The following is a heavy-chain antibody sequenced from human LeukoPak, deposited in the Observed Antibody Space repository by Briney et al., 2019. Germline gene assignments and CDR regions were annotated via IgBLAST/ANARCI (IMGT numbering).Heavy chain of an antibody. D-gene: IGHD6-19*01. J-gene: IGHJ4*02. CDR3: ASGDMNGWYFDR. CDR1: AFIFHDHG. CDR2: INWDGTST. V-gene: IGHV3-20*04. Sequence: PGGSLRLSCAASAFIFHDHGMSWVRQGPGKWLEWVSGINWDGTSTGYADSVKGRFTISRDNAKNSLYLQMNSLRVEDTALYYCASGDMNGWYFDRWGQGTLVTVSS.